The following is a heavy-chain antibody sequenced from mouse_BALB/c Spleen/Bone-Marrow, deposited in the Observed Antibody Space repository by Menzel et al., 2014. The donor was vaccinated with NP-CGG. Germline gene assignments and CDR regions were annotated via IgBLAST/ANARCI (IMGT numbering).Heavy chain of an antibody. D-gene: IGHD1-1*01. J-gene: IGHJ2*01. CDR2: INPYNGGT. CDR1: GYSFTGYT. Sequence: VQLQQSGPELVKPGASMKISCKASGYSFTGYTMNWVKQSHGKNPEWIGLINPYNGGTSYNQKFKGKATLTVDKSSSTAYMWPLSLTSEDSAVYYCARSHGSSYYYFDYWGQGTTLTVSS. CDR3: ARSHGSSYYYFDY. V-gene: IGHV1-18*01.